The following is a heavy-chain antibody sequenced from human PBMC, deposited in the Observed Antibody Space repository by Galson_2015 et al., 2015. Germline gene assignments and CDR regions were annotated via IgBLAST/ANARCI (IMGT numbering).Heavy chain of an antibody. CDR1: GFTFSVYG. Sequence: SLRLCCAASGFTFSVYGMHWVRQAPGQGLVWVALIWYDGSNKYYADSVKGRFTISRDNSKNTLYLQMNSLRAEDTGVYYCARAGSDIGTNLDDWGQGTLVTVSS. CDR3: ARAGSDIGTNLDD. V-gene: IGHV3-33*01. CDR2: IWYDGSNK. D-gene: IGHD2-2*01. J-gene: IGHJ4*02.